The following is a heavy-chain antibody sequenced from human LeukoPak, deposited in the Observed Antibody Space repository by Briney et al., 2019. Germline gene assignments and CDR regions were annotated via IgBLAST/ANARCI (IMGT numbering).Heavy chain of an antibody. V-gene: IGHV3-74*01. CDR3: ARAYYDSSGYLTIDY. D-gene: IGHD3-22*01. J-gene: IGHJ4*02. Sequence: GGSLRLSCAASGFTFSSYWMHWVRQAPGKGLVWVSRINSDGSSTSYADSVKGRFTISRDNAKNTLYLQMNRLRAEDTAVYYCARAYYDSSGYLTIDYWGQGTLVTVSS. CDR2: INSDGSST. CDR1: GFTFSSYW.